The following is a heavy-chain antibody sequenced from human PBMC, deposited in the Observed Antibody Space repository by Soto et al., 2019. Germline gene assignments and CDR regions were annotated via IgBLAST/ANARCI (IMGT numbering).Heavy chain of an antibody. CDR2: INDSGST. V-gene: IGHV4-34*01. D-gene: IGHD4-17*01. CDR1: GGAFSGYY. Sequence: QVQLQQWGAGLLKPSETLSLTCAVYGGAFSGYYWNWIRQPPGKGLEWIGEINDSGSTNFNPSLTSRVTISVETSKPQFSLSLTSVTAADTAVYYCARCGDYVGGWYFDLWGRGTLVTVSS. CDR3: ARCGDYVGGWYFDL. J-gene: IGHJ2*01.